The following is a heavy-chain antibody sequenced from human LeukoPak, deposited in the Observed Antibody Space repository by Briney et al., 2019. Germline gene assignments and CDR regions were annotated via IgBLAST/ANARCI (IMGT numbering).Heavy chain of an antibody. V-gene: IGHV4-61*02. CDR3: ARVGEYYYYYYMDV. D-gene: IGHD3-10*01. Sequence: PSQTLSLTCTVSGGSISSGSYYWSWIRQPAGKGLEWIGRIYTSGSTNYNPSLKSRVTISVDTSKNQFSLKLSSVTAADTAVYYCARVGEYYYYYYMDVWGKGTTVTVS. J-gene: IGHJ6*03. CDR1: GGSISSGSYY. CDR2: IYTSGST.